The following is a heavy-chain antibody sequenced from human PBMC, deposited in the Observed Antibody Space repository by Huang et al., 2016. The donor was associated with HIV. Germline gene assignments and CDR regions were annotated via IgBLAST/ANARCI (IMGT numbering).Heavy chain of an antibody. V-gene: IGHV3-74*01. CDR2: INSDGSAT. CDR3: AKNPSITAVDSDYYYYYMDV. J-gene: IGHJ6*03. D-gene: IGHD6-13*01. Sequence: EVQLVESGGGLVQPGGSLRLSCAASGFTFRNHWMHWVRQAPGKGLEWVSRINSDGSATSHADSVKGRFTISRDNAQNTVHLHMNSLRAEDTAVYFCAKNPSITAVDSDYYYYYMDVWGKGTTVTVS. CDR1: GFTFRNHW.